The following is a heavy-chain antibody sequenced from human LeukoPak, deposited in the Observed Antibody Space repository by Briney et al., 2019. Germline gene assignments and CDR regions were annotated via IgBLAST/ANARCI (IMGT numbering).Heavy chain of an antibody. CDR2: ISGSGGST. J-gene: IGHJ6*03. CDR1: GFTFSSYA. D-gene: IGHD2-2*01. CDR3: AKSPGYCSSTSCYGKDYYYYYMDV. V-gene: IGHV3-23*01. Sequence: PGGSLRLSCAASGFTFSSYAMSWVRQAPGKGLEWVSAISGSGGSTYYADSVKGRFTISRDNSKNTLYLQMNSLRAEDTAVYYCAKSPGYCSSTSCYGKDYYYYYMDVWGKGTTVTISS.